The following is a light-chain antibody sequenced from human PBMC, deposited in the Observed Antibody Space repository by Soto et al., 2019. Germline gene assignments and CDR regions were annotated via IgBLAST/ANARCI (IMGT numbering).Light chain of an antibody. CDR3: QQRSNWPPYN. CDR2: GAS. Sequence: EIVMTQSPATLSVSPGERATLSCRASQSVNSNLAWYQRKPGQAPKVLIYGASSRATGIPARFSGSGSGTEFTLTISSLQSEDFAVYYCQQRSNWPPYNFGQGTKVDIK. J-gene: IGKJ2*01. CDR1: QSVNSN. V-gene: IGKV3D-15*01.